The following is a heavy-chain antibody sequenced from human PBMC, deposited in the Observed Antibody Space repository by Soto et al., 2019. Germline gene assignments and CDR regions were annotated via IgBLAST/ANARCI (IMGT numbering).Heavy chain of an antibody. CDR1: GYAFSSYA. CDR3: ARDGGDCGYRLTYYYYIGMDV. CDR2: INIGSGNT. J-gene: IGHJ6*02. Sequence: QVQLVQSGAEEKQPGASVRVSCKASGYAFSSYAMHWVRQAPGQRLEWMAWINIGSGNTEYSQNFQARITITRDTSASTVYMELSRLRSEDTAVYYCARDGGDCGYRLTYYYYIGMDVWGQGATVTVSS. V-gene: IGHV1-3*05. D-gene: IGHD2-21*02.